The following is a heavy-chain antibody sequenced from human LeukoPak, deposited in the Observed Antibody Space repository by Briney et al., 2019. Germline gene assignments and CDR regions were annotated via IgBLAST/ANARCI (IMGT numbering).Heavy chain of an antibody. Sequence: VASVKVSCKASQYTFTSYDINWVRQATGQGLEWMGWMNPNTGNTGYAQKFQGRVTMTRDTSISTAYVELSSLGSEDAAVYYCARLSQTPDYYDTGRYYFLGYWGQGTRVTVSS. CDR2: MNPNTGNT. D-gene: IGHD3-22*01. CDR1: QYTFTSYD. J-gene: IGHJ4*02. CDR3: ARLSQTPDYYDTGRYYFLGY. V-gene: IGHV1-8*01.